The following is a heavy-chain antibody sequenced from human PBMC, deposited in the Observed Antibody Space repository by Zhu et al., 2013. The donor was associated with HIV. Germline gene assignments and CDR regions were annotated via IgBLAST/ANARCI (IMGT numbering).Heavy chain of an antibody. V-gene: IGHV1-69*06. Sequence: QVQLVQSGAEVKKPGSSVKVSCKASGGTFSSYAISWVRQAPGQGLEWMGGIIPIFGTANYAQKFQGRVTITADKSTSTAYMELSSLRSEDTAVYYCARDHSLSLENYYDSSGYDDAFDIWGPRDNGHRLF. CDR2: IIPIFGTA. D-gene: IGHD3-22*01. CDR3: ARDHSLSLENYYDSSGYDDAFDI. CDR1: GGTFSSYA. J-gene: IGHJ3*02.